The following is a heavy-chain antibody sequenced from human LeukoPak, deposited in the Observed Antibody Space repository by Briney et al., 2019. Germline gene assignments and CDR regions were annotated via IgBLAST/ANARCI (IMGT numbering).Heavy chain of an antibody. D-gene: IGHD6-19*01. CDR3: TRDGYSSGWYPSLDY. V-gene: IGHV3-33*01. CDR1: GFTFNRNG. Sequence: GRSLRLSCAASGFTFNRNGMHWVRQAPGKGLEWVALIWFDGSREYYGDSVKGRFIISRDNSKNTLYLQMNSLRAEDTAVYYCTRDGYSSGWYPSLDYWGQGTLVTVSS. J-gene: IGHJ4*02. CDR2: IWFDGSRE.